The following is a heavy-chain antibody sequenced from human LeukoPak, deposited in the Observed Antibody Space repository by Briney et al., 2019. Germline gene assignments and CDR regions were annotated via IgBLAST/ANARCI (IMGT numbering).Heavy chain of an antibody. CDR1: GFTFSSYS. J-gene: IGHJ4*02. CDR2: ISTSSSYI. CDR3: ARVGYSGYDNRGSFDY. D-gene: IGHD5-12*01. Sequence: PGGSLRLSCAASGFTFSSYSMNWVRQAPGGGLEWVSSISTSSSYIYYADSVKGRFTISRDNAKNSLYLQMNSLRAEDTAVYYCARVGYSGYDNRGSFDYWGQGTLVTVSS. V-gene: IGHV3-21*01.